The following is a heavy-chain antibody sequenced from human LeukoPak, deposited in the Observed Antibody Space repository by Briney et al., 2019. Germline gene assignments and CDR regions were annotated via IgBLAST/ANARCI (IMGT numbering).Heavy chain of an antibody. J-gene: IGHJ6*03. CDR1: GGSISSYY. CDR2: IYYSGST. Sequence: SETLSLTCTVSGGSISSYYWSWIRQPPGKGLEWIGYIYYSGSTNYNPSLKSRVTISVDTSKNQFSLKLSSVTAADTAVYYCARSHGGNSGRSEYYYYYYSMDVWGKGTTVTVSS. CDR3: ARSHGGNSGRSEYYYYYYSMDV. V-gene: IGHV4-59*01. D-gene: IGHD4-23*01.